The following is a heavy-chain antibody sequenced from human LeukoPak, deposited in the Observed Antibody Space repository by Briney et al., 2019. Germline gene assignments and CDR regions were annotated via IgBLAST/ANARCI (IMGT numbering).Heavy chain of an antibody. CDR3: ATGLLWFGDLYYFDY. CDR2: FDPEDGET. Sequence: ASVKVSCKVSGYTLTELSMHWVRQAPGKGLEWMGGFDPEDGETIYAQKFQGRVTMTEDTSTDTAYMELSSLGSEDTAVYYCATGLLWFGDLYYFDYWGQGTLVTVSS. J-gene: IGHJ4*02. CDR1: GYTLTELS. D-gene: IGHD3-10*01. V-gene: IGHV1-24*01.